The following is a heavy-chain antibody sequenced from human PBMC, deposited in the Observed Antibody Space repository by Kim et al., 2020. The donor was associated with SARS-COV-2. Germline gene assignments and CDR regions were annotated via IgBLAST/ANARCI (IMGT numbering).Heavy chain of an antibody. J-gene: IGHJ4*02. D-gene: IGHD3-9*01. CDR2: INPSGGST. CDR1: GYTFTSYY. Sequence: ASVKVSCKASGYTFTSYYMHWVRQAPGQGLEWMGIINPSGGSTSYAQKFQGRVTMTRDTSTSTVYMELSSLRSEDTAVYYCAILNLRYDILTGYYHELFDYWGQGTLVTVSS. V-gene: IGHV1-46*01. CDR3: AILNLRYDILTGYYHELFDY.